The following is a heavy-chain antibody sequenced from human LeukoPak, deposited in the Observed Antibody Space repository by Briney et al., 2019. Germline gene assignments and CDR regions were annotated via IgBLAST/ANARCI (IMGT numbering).Heavy chain of an antibody. D-gene: IGHD1/OR15-1a*01. CDR3: ARDKGTEGTYYYYYMDV. CDR1: GYTFSSYG. CDR2: ISAHSGNT. J-gene: IGHJ6*03. Sequence: GASVKVSCKASGYTFSSYGISWVRQAPGQGLEWMGWISAHSGNTNYEEKLQGRVTMTTGTSTSTAYMELRSLRSNDTAVYYCARDKGTEGTYYYYYMDVWGKGTTVTVSS. V-gene: IGHV1-18*01.